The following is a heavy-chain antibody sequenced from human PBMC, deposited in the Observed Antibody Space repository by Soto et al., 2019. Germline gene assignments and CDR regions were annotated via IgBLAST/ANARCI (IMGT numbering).Heavy chain of an antibody. V-gene: IGHV3-23*01. CDR1: GFTFSSYA. CDR3: AKERYGDYEDPEDAFDI. D-gene: IGHD4-17*01. CDR2: ISGSGGST. Sequence: SLRLSCAASGFTFSSYAMSWVRQAPGKGLEWVSAISGSGGSTYYADSVKGRFTISRDNSKNTLYLQMNSLRAEDTAVYYCAKERYGDYEDPEDAFDIWGQGTMVTVSS. J-gene: IGHJ3*02.